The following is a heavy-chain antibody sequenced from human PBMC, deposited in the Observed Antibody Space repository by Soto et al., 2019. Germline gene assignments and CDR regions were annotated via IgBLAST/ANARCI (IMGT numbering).Heavy chain of an antibody. CDR3: AKDREWFVEWLPSTFDF. V-gene: IGHV3-23*01. J-gene: IGHJ4*02. CDR2: IVASGSAT. Sequence: PGGSLRLSCAASGFTFNHHAMSWVRQAPGKGLEWVSCIVASGSATYYADSVKGRFTISRDNSNNTLFLQMNSLRAEDTAVYYCAKDREWFVEWLPSTFDFWGQGALGTVSS. CDR1: GFTFNHHA. D-gene: IGHD3-3*01.